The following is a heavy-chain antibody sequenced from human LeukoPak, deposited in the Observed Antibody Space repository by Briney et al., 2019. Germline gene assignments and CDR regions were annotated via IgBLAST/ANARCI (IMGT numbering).Heavy chain of an antibody. CDR1: GGSISSGGYY. CDR3: ARDNTIAAAAHYYYMDV. CDR2: IYYSGST. J-gene: IGHJ6*03. D-gene: IGHD6-13*01. Sequence: SETLSLTCTVSGGSISSGGYYWSWIRQHPGKGLEWIGYIYYSGSTYYNPSLKSRVTISVDMSKNQFSLKLSSVTAADTAVYYCARDNTIAAAAHYYYMDVWGKGTTVTVSS. V-gene: IGHV4-31*03.